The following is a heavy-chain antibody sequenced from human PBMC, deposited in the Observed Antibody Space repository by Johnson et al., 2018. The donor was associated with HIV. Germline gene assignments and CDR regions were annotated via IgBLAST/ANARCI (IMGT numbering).Heavy chain of an antibody. Sequence: QVQLVESGGGVVQPGRSLRLSCAASGFTFSSYAMHWVHPAPGKGLEWVAVISYDGNNKYYADSVKGRFTISRENSKNKLYLQMNSLRPEDTAVYYCARETRDDAFDIWGQGTMVTVSS. J-gene: IGHJ3*02. V-gene: IGHV3-30*03. CDR2: ISYDGNNK. CDR1: GFTFSSYA. D-gene: IGHD4-11*01. CDR3: ARETRDDAFDI.